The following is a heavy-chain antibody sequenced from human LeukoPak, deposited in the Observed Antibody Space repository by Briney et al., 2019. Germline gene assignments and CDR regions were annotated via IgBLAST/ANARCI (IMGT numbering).Heavy chain of an antibody. CDR1: GYTFTSYA. D-gene: IGHD3-10*01. CDR3: ARWTSITMVRGADAFDI. Sequence: GASVKVSCTASGYTFTSYAMHWVRQPPGQRLEWMGWINSSNSNTKYPQKFQGRVTITKDTSASTAYMELRSLRSEDTAVYYCARWTSITMVRGADAFDIWGQGTMVTVSS. CDR2: INSSNSNT. J-gene: IGHJ3*02. V-gene: IGHV1-3*01.